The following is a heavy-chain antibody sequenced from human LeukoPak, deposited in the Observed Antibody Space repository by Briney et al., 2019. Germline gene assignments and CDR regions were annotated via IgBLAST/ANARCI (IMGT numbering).Heavy chain of an antibody. J-gene: IGHJ3*01. Sequence: GGSLRLSCAASGFTFNNVWMNWVRQAPGKGLEWVGRVKVTTEGGPTDYAAPVKGRFTISRDGSKKTLFLQMNSLKTEDTAVYYCTALASWGQGTVVTVSS. CDR3: TALAS. V-gene: IGHV3-15*01. CDR2: VKVTTEGGPT. CDR1: GFTFNNVW.